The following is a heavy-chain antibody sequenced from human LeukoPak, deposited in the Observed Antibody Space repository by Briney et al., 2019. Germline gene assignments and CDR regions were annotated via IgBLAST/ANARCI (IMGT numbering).Heavy chain of an antibody. D-gene: IGHD5-12*01. J-gene: IGHJ4*02. V-gene: IGHV3-74*01. CDR2: ITSDGTDT. CDR3: ARDREYSGYAGDYFDS. CDR1: GFTFSNYW. Sequence: GGSLRLSCAASGFTFSNYWMHWVRHAPGKGLVWVSRITSDGTDTSYADSVKGRFTISRDNAKNTLYLQMNSLRAEDTAVYYCARDREYSGYAGDYFDSWGQGTLVTVSS.